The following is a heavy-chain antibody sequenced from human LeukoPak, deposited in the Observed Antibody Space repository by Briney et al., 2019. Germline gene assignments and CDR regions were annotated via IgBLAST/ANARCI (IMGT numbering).Heavy chain of an antibody. V-gene: IGHV1-69*04. CDR2: IIPVLGIA. CDR3: ARLKMVTAMVGYYDYGLDV. J-gene: IGHJ6*02. Sequence: GSSVKVSCKASGGTFSSYGISWVRQAPGQGLEWMGRIIPVLGIANYAQKLQGRVTITGDKSTSTAYLELRSQSPEATAVYYCARLKMVTAMVGYYDYGLDVWGQGTTVTASS. D-gene: IGHD5-18*01. CDR1: GGTFSSYG.